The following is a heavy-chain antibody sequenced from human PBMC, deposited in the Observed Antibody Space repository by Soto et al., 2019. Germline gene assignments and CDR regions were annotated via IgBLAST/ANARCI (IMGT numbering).Heavy chain of an antibody. CDR2: ISWNSVSI. CDR1: GFTFDDYA. J-gene: IGHJ6*02. V-gene: IGHV3-9*01. Sequence: DVQVVESGGGLVQPGRSLRLSCAASGFTFDDYAMHWVRQVPGKGLEWVSGISWNSVSIGYADSVKGRFTISRDNAKNSLYRQMNSLRAEDTALYYCAKDIRMSSGWSFDGMDVWGQGTTVTVSS. D-gene: IGHD6-19*01. CDR3: AKDIRMSSGWSFDGMDV.